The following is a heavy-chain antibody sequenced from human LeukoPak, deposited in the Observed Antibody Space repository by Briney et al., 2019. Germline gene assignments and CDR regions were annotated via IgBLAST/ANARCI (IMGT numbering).Heavy chain of an antibody. D-gene: IGHD4/OR15-4a*01. J-gene: IGHJ4*02. CDR1: GFTFSSYG. V-gene: IGHV3-30*18. CDR3: AKDSPVLTR. Sequence: GGSLRLSCAASGFTFSSYGMPWVRQAPGKGLEWVAVISYDGNNKYYADSVKGRFTISRDNSKNTLYLQMNSLRAEDTAIYYCAKDSPVLTRWGQGTLVTVSS. CDR2: ISYDGNNK.